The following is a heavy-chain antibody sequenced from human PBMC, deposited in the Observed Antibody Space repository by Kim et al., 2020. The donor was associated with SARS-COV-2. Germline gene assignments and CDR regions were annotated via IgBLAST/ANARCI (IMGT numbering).Heavy chain of an antibody. Sequence: GESLKISCKGSGYSFTSYWISWVRQMPGKGLERMGRIDPSDSYTNYSPSFQGHVTISADKSISTAYLQWSSLKASDTAMYYCARHVQYGDYPYYYYGMDVWGQGTTVTVSS. CDR3: ARHVQYGDYPYYYYGMDV. CDR1: GYSFTSYW. J-gene: IGHJ6*02. D-gene: IGHD4-17*01. CDR2: IDPSDSYT. V-gene: IGHV5-10-1*01.